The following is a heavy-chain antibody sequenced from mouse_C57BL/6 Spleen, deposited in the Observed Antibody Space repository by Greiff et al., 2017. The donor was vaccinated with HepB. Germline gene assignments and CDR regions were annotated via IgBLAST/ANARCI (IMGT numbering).Heavy chain of an antibody. CDR1: GFTFSDYG. Sequence: EVMLVESGGGLVKPGGSLKLSCAASGFTFSDYGMHWVRQAPEKGLEWVAYISSGSSTIYYADTVKGRFTISRDNAKNTLFLQMTSLRSEDTAMYYCAKDYEGANYYAMDYWGQGTSVTVSS. J-gene: IGHJ4*01. CDR2: ISSGSSTI. D-gene: IGHD2-4*01. V-gene: IGHV5-17*01. CDR3: AKDYEGANYYAMDY.